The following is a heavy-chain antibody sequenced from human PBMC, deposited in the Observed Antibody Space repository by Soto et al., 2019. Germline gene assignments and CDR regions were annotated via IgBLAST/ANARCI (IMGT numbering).Heavy chain of an antibody. V-gene: IGHV3-9*01. J-gene: IGHJ6*03. CDR3: AKDSAVATDYYYYMDV. Sequence: EVQLVESGGGLVQPGRSLRLSCAASGFTFDDYAMHWVRQAPGKGLEWVSGISWNSGSIGYADSVKGRFTISRDNAKNSLYLQMNSLRAEDTALYYCAKDSAVATDYYYYMDVWGKGTMVTVSS. CDR1: GFTFDDYA. D-gene: IGHD5-12*01. CDR2: ISWNSGSI.